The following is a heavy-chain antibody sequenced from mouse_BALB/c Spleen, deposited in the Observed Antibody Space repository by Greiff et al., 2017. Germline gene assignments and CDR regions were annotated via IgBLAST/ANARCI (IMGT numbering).Heavy chain of an antibody. CDR2: ISSGGST. CDR3: ARGGAMDY. V-gene: IGHV5-6-5*01. J-gene: IGHJ4*01. CDR1: GFTFSSYA. Sequence: EVQGVESGGGLVKPGGSLKLSCAASGFTFSSYAMSWVRQTPEKRLEWVASISSGGSTYYPDSVKGRFTICRDNARNILYMQMSSLGSEDTAMYYCARGGAMDYWGQGTSVTVSS.